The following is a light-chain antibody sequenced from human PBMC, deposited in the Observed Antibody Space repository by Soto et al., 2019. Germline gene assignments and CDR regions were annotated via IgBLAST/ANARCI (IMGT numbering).Light chain of an antibody. CDR3: QQYYTFPRT. CDR1: QSLLYTSNNKNY. CDR2: WAS. V-gene: IGKV4-1*01. J-gene: IGKJ1*01. Sequence: DIVRTQSPDSLAVSLGERATINCKSSQSLLYTSNNKNYLSWYQKKPGQPPKMLIYWASTRESGVPDRFTGSGSGSNFTLTIASLQAEDVAVYYCQQYYTFPRTFGQGSKVEIK.